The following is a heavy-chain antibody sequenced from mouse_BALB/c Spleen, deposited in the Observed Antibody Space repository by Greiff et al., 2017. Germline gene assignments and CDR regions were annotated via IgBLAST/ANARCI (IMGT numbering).Heavy chain of an antibody. J-gene: IGHJ4*01. Sequence: EVKLMESGGGLVKPGGSLKLSCAASGFTFSSYAMSWVRQSPEKRLEWVAEISSGGSYTYYPDTVTGRFTISRDNAKNTLYLEMSSLRSEDMAMYYCARRDYRYDGYAMDYWGQGTSVTVSS. CDR2: ISSGGSYT. CDR1: GFTFSSYA. D-gene: IGHD2-14*01. CDR3: ARRDYRYDGYAMDY. V-gene: IGHV5-9-4*01.